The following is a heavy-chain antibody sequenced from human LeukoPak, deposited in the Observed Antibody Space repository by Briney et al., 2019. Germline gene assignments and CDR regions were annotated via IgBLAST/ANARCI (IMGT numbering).Heavy chain of an antibody. V-gene: IGHV3-33*01. CDR2: IWYDGSNH. J-gene: IGHJ4*02. CDR3: ARGEATAGTKFDY. D-gene: IGHD6-13*01. Sequence: PGGSLRLSCAASGFTFDSVGMHGGREAPGKGRERVAGIWYDGSNHYYADSVKGRFTISRDNPKNTLYLQMNSLRAEDTAVYYCARGEATAGTKFDYWGQGTLVTVSS. CDR1: GFTFDSVG.